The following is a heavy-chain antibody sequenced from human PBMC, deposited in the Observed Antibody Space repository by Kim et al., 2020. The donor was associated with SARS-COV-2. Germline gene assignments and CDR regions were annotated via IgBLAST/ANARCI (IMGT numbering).Heavy chain of an antibody. D-gene: IGHD3-10*01. CDR3: ARGHGSGSYYRR. V-gene: IGHV4-34*01. CDR2: INHSGST. CDR1: GGSFSGYY. Sequence: SETLSLTCAVYGGSFSGYYWSWIRQPPGKGLEWIGEINHSGSTNYNPSLKSRVTISVDTSKNQFSLKLSAVTAADTAVYYCARGHGSGSYYRRWGQGTLVTVSS. J-gene: IGHJ4*02.